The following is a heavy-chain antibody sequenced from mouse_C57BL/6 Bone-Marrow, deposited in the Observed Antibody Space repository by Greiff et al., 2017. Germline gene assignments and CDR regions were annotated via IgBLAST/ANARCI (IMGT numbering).Heavy chain of an antibody. CDR1: GFTFSSYA. V-gene: IGHV5-4*01. J-gene: IGHJ2*01. Sequence: EVKLMESGGGLVKPGGSLKLSCAASGFTFSSYAMSWVRQTPEKRLAWVATISDGGSYTYYPDNVKGRFTISRDNAKNNLYLQMSHLMSEDTAMYYCARDGPIYYDYFDYWGQGTTLTVSS. CDR3: ARDGPIYYDYFDY. D-gene: IGHD2-4*01. CDR2: ISDGGSYT.